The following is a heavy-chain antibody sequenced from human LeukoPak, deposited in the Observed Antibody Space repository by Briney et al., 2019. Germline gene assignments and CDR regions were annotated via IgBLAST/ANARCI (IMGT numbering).Heavy chain of an antibody. CDR1: GFTFSSYS. CDR3: ARALYYYDSSGYYFDY. CDR2: ISSSSSYI. Sequence: GGSLRLSCAASGFTFSSYSMNWVRQAPGRGLEWVSSISSSSSYIYYADSVKGRFTISRDNAKNSLYLQMNSLRAEDTAVYYCARALYYYDSSGYYFDYWGQGTLVTVSS. J-gene: IGHJ4*02. V-gene: IGHV3-21*04. D-gene: IGHD3-22*01.